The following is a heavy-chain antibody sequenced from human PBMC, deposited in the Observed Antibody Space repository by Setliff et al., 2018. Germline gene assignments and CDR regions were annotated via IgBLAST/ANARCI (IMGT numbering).Heavy chain of an antibody. CDR1: GFTFSPSN. CDR2: IKSKPNGGTT. Sequence: GGSLRLSCAGSGFTFSPSNMAWVRQAPGKGLEWIGRIKSKPNGGTTDYGAPVKGRFIISRDDSKNTLYVQMNSLKTEDTAVYYCTTYQPFDYWGQGTLVTVSS. V-gene: IGHV3-15*01. J-gene: IGHJ4*02. D-gene: IGHD2-2*01. CDR3: TTYQPFDY.